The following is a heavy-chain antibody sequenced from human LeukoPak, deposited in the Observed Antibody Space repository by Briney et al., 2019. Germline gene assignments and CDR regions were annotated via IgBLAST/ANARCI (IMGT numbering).Heavy chain of an antibody. CDR1: GGSFSGYY. D-gene: IGHD3-16*02. V-gene: IGHV4-34*01. Sequence: SETLSLTCAVYGGSFSGYYWSWIRQPPGKGLEWIGEINHSGSTNYNPSLKSRVTISVDTSKSQFSLKLSSATAADTAVYYCARGPYDYVWGSYRLSYFDYWGQGTLVTVSS. CDR2: INHSGST. J-gene: IGHJ4*02. CDR3: ARGPYDYVWGSYRLSYFDY.